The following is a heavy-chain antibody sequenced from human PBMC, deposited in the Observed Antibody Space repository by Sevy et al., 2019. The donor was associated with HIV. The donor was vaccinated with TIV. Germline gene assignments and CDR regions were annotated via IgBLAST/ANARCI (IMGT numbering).Heavy chain of an antibody. CDR1: GYTFTSYD. V-gene: IGHV1-8*01. Sequence: ASVKVSCKASGYTFTSYDINWVRQATGQGLEWMGWMNPNSGNTDYAQKFQGRVTITRNTSISTAYMELSSLRSEDTAVYYCAGWFDPTGMDVWGQGTTVTVSS. CDR3: AGWFDPTGMDV. D-gene: IGHD3-10*01. CDR2: MNPNSGNT. J-gene: IGHJ6*02.